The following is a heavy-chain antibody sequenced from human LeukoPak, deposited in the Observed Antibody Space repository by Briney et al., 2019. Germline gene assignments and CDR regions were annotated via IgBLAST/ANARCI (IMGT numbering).Heavy chain of an antibody. CDR2: ISGSGGST. CDR1: GFTFSSYA. D-gene: IGHD3-10*01. Sequence: GGSLRLSCAASGFTFSSYAMSWVRQAPGKGLEWVSAISGSGGSTYYADSVKGRFTISRDNSKNTLYLQMNSLRAEDTAVYYCARDYLGYYYGSGSYHDGMDVWGQGTTVTVSS. V-gene: IGHV3-23*01. J-gene: IGHJ6*02. CDR3: ARDYLGYYYGSGSYHDGMDV.